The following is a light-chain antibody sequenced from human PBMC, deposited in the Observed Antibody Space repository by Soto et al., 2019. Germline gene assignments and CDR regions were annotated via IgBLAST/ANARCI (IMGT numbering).Light chain of an antibody. CDR1: QSVSSY. Sequence: EIVLTQSPATLSLSPGERATLSCRASQSVSSYLAWYQQKPGQAPRLLIYDASNRATGIPARFSGSGSGTDFTLTISSLQPEDVATYFCQQSYRTPITFGQGTRLEI. V-gene: IGKV3-11*01. J-gene: IGKJ5*01. CDR3: QQSYRTPIT. CDR2: DAS.